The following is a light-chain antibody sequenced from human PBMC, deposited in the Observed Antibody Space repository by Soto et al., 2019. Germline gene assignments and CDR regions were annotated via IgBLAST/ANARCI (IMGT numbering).Light chain of an antibody. Sequence: QSALTQPASVSGSPGQSITISCTGTSSDIGHYDYVSWYQQHPGKAPKLMIHGVTHRPSGVSTRFSASKSAYTASLTISGLQAEDEADYYCSSFTTNYFYVFGPGTKLTVL. CDR1: SSDIGHYDY. V-gene: IGLV2-14*01. J-gene: IGLJ1*01. CDR3: SSFTTNYFYV. CDR2: GVT.